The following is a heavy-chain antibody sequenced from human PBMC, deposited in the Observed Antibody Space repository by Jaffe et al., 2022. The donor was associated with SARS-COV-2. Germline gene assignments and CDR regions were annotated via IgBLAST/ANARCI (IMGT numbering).Heavy chain of an antibody. Sequence: QVQLVESGGGLVKPGGSLRLSCAASGFTFSDYYMSWIRQAPGKGLEWVSYISSSGSTIYYADSVKGRFTISRDNAKNSLYLQMNSLRAEDTAVYYCARDVVVVPAASRYYYYGMDVWGQGTTVTVSS. J-gene: IGHJ6*02. D-gene: IGHD2-2*01. V-gene: IGHV3-11*01. CDR3: ARDVVVVPAASRYYYYGMDV. CDR2: ISSSGSTI. CDR1: GFTFSDYY.